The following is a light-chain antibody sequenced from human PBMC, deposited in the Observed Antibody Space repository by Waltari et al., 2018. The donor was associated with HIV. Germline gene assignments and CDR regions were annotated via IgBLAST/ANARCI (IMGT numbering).Light chain of an antibody. V-gene: IGLV2-23*02. CDR1: SSDVGGYNL. J-gene: IGLJ2*01. CDR3: CAYAGSTTYVI. CDR2: EVS. Sequence: QSALTQPASVSGSPGQSITISCTGTSSDVGGYNLVSWYQQHPGKAPTLMIYEVSKRPSGVSNRFSGSKSGTTASLTSSGLQAEDEADYYCCAYAGSTTYVIFGGGTKLTFL.